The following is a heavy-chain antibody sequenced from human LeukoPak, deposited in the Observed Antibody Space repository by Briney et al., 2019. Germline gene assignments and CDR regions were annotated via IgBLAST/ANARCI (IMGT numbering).Heavy chain of an antibody. V-gene: IGHV3-21*01. CDR1: GFTFSSYS. CDR3: AKDLGGGTYNSY. J-gene: IGHJ4*02. Sequence: GGSLRLSCAASGFTFSSYSMNWVRQAPGKGLEWVSSISSSSSYIYYADSVKGRFTISRDNAKNSLYLQMDSLRTEDTAVYYCAKDLGGGTYNSYWGQGTLVTVSS. CDR2: ISSSSSYI. D-gene: IGHD1-26*01.